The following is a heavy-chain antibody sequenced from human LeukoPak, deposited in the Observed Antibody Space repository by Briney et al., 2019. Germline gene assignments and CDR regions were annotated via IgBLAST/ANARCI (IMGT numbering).Heavy chain of an antibody. CDR3: ARDRSSSGRLDY. D-gene: IGHD6-19*01. CDR1: GYTFTGYY. CDR2: IIPIFGTA. V-gene: IGHV1-69*05. Sequence: SVKVSCKASGYTFTGYYMHWVRQAPGQGLEWMGRIIPIFGTANYAQKFQGRVTITTDESTSTAYMGLSSLRSEDTAVYYCARDRSSSGRLDYWGQGTLVTVSS. J-gene: IGHJ4*02.